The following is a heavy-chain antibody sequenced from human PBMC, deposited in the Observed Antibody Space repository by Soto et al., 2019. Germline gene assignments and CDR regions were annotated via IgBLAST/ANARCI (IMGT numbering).Heavy chain of an antibody. J-gene: IGHJ3*02. Sequence: QVQLVQSGAEVKKPGASVKVSCKASGYTFTSYDINWVRQATGQGLEWMGWMNPNSGNTGYAQKFQGRVTMTRNTSISTAYMELSSLRSEDTAVYYWARGGNIVVVPAANDAFDIWGQGTMVTVSS. CDR1: GYTFTSYD. V-gene: IGHV1-8*01. D-gene: IGHD2-2*01. CDR2: MNPNSGNT. CDR3: ARGGNIVVVPAANDAFDI.